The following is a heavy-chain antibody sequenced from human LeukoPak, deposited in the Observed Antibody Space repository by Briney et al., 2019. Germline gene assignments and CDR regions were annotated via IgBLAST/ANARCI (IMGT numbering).Heavy chain of an antibody. CDR1: GFTFSSYS. D-gene: IGHD3-22*01. CDR2: ISSSSSYI. CDR3: ARDGTYYYDSSGYYSFDY. J-gene: IGHJ4*02. V-gene: IGHV3-21*01. Sequence: PGGSLRLSCAASGFTFSSYSMNWVRQAPGKGLEWVSPISSSSSYIYYADSVKGRFTISRDNAKNSLCLQMNSLRAEDTAVYYCARDGTYYYDSSGYYSFDYWGQGTLVTVSS.